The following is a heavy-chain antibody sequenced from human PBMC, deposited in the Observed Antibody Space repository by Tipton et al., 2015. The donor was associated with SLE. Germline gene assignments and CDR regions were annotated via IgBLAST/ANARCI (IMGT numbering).Heavy chain of an antibody. CDR3: ARASYSSSGYFDY. J-gene: IGHJ4*02. Sequence: TLSLTCTVYGGSISSYYWSWIRQPPGKGLEWIGYIYYSGSTNYNPSLKSRVTMSVDTSKNQFSLKLSSVTAADTAMYYCARASYSSSGYFDYWGQGTLVTVSS. CDR2: IYYSGST. CDR1: GGSISSYY. D-gene: IGHD6-13*01. V-gene: IGHV4-59*01.